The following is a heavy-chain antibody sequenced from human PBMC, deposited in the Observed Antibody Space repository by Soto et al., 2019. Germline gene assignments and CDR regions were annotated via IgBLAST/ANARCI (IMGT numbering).Heavy chain of an antibody. CDR3: ATGYCSGGSCPVSMDV. CDR1: GYTLTGFS. D-gene: IGHD2-15*01. J-gene: IGHJ6*04. V-gene: IGHV1-24*01. Sequence: ASVKVSCKVSGYTLTGFSMQWVRQAPGKGLEWMGGFDPEDGETIYAQKLQGRVTMTEDTSTDTAYMELSSLRSEDTAVYYCATGYCSGGSCPVSMDVWGKGTTVTVSS. CDR2: FDPEDGET.